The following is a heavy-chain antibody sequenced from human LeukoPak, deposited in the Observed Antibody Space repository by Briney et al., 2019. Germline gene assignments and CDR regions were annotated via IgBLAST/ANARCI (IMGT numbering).Heavy chain of an antibody. D-gene: IGHD5-18*01. J-gene: IGHJ3*02. V-gene: IGHV4-61*02. Sequence: SETLSLTCTVSGGSISSGSYYWSWIRQPAGKGLEWIGRIYTSGSTNYNPSLKSRVTISVDTSKNQFSLKLSSVTAADTAVYYCARYGLLRLSEINAFHIWGQGTMVTVSS. CDR1: GGSISSGSYY. CDR2: IYTSGST. CDR3: ARYGLLRLSEINAFHI.